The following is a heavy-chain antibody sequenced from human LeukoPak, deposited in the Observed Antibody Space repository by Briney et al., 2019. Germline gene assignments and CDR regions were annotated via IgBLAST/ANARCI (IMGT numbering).Heavy chain of an antibody. D-gene: IGHD2-2*01. V-gene: IGHV1-18*01. CDR3: ARVASTTCDCPDYFDY. CDR2: ISAYTGNT. Sequence: ASVKVSCKASGYTFTTFGITWVRQAPGQGLEWMGWISAYTGNTNYAPKFQGRVTMTTDTSTSTALMELRSLTSDDTAVYYCARVASTTCDCPDYFDYWGQGTLVTVSS. CDR1: GYTFTTFG. J-gene: IGHJ4*02.